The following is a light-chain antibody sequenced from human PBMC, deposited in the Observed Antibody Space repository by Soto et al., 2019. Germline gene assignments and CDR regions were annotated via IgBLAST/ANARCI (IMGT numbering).Light chain of an antibody. CDR2: AVS. CDR3: QHYNNWPPWT. V-gene: IGKV3-15*01. J-gene: IGKJ1*01. CDR1: QSVSSN. Sequence: EIVATQSPATLSVSPGERATLSCRASQSVSSNLAWYQQKPGQAPRLLIYAVSTRATGVPARFTGSGSGTDFTLTISSLQSEDFAIYYCQHYNNWPPWTFGQGTKVDIK.